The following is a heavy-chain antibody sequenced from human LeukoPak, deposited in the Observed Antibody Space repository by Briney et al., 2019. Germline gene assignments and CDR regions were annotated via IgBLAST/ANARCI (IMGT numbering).Heavy chain of an antibody. CDR3: ASSVGASTGSLDY. CDR2: ISYDGGKK. J-gene: IGHJ4*02. Sequence: GGSLRLSCAASGFTFSSYGMHWVRQAPGKGLEWVALISYDGGKKYYADSVKGRFTISRDNSKNTLYLQMNSLRAEDTAVYYCASSVGASTGSLDYWGQGTLVTVSS. V-gene: IGHV3-30*03. CDR1: GFTFSSYG. D-gene: IGHD1-26*01.